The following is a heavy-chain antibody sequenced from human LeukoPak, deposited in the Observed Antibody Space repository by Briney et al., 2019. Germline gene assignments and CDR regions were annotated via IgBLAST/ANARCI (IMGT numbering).Heavy chain of an antibody. J-gene: IGHJ3*02. Sequence: GESLKISCKGSGYSFTNNWIGWVRQMPGKGLEWMGIIYPADPDTRYRQSFQGQVTTSADKSLSNDYLQWSGLRASDPAMYYCASEGIIAVGAAFDIWGQGTLVTVSS. CDR1: GYSFTNNW. D-gene: IGHD2-15*01. CDR2: IYPADPDT. V-gene: IGHV5-51*01. CDR3: ASEGIIAVGAAFDI.